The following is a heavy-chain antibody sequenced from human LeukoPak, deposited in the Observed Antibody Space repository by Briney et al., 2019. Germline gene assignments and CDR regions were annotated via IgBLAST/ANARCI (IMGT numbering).Heavy chain of an antibody. J-gene: IGHJ5*02. Sequence: GGSLRLSCAASGFTFSSYAMSWVRPAPGKGLEWVSAISGSGGSTYYADSVKGRFTISRDNSKNTLYLQMNSLRAEDTAVYYCAKLRYFDWLPHWGQGTLVTVSS. D-gene: IGHD3-9*01. CDR2: ISGSGGST. CDR1: GFTFSSYA. CDR3: AKLRYFDWLPH. V-gene: IGHV3-23*01.